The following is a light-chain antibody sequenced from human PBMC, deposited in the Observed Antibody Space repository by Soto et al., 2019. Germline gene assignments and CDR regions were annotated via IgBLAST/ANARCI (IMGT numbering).Light chain of an antibody. CDR2: EVS. J-gene: IGLJ2*01. CDR1: SSDVGGYNY. Sequence: QSALTQPASVSGSPGQSITISCTGTSSDVGGYNYVSWYQQHPGKAPKLMIYEVSNRPSGVSNRFSGSKSGNTASLTISGLQAEDEAHYYCTSYTSSNTAVLFGGGTKVTVL. CDR3: TSYTSSNTAVL. V-gene: IGLV2-14*01.